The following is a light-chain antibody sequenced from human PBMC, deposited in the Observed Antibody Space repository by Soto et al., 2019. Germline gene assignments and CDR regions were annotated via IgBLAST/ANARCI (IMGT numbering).Light chain of an antibody. CDR3: QQRPNWPLT. CDR1: QSISSH. V-gene: IGKV3-11*01. CDR2: DAS. J-gene: IGKJ4*01. Sequence: EIVSTQSPATLSLSPGERATLSCRASQSISSHLVWYQQKLGQAPRLLIYDASNRATGIPARFSGSGSGTDFTLTISSLEPEDFAVYYCQQRPNWPLTFGGGTRVEIK.